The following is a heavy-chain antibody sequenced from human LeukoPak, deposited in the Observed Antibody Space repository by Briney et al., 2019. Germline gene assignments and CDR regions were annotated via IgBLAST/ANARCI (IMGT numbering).Heavy chain of an antibody. Sequence: SETLSLTCTVSGGSISNYYWSWIRQPPGKGLEWIGYIYYSGSTNYNASLKSRVTISVDTSKNQFSLKLNSMTAADTAVYYCARTSGSDHDFDYWGQGTLVTVPS. CDR1: GGSISNYY. CDR2: IYYSGST. D-gene: IGHD5-12*01. V-gene: IGHV4-59*08. CDR3: ARTSGSDHDFDY. J-gene: IGHJ4*02.